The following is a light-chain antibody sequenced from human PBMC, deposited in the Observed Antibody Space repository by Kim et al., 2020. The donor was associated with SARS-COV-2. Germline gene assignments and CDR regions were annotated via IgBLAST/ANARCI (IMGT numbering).Light chain of an antibody. V-gene: IGLV1-47*01. CDR1: SSNIGRYS. Sequence: QSVLTQPPSASGTPGQRVTISCSGSSSNIGRYSIYWYQQLPGAAPALLIYRNDQRRSGVPDRISASKSGTSASLAISGLRSEDEADYYCAAWDNSLSDMVFGGGTQLTVL. CDR2: RND. CDR3: AAWDNSLSDMV. J-gene: IGLJ3*02.